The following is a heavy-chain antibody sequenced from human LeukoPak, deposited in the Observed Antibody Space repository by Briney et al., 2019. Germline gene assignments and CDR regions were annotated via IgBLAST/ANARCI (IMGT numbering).Heavy chain of an antibody. CDR2: IYYSGST. Sequence: SETLSLTCSVSGVSISSGYWSWVPQPPGKGLEWIGYIYYSGSTVYNPSLESRVSMSLDTSKTQFSLNLRSVTAADTAVYYCARYVRNSGTFYLDYWGQGALVTVSS. CDR1: GVSISSGY. CDR3: ARYVRNSGTFYLDY. V-gene: IGHV4-59*01. D-gene: IGHD1-14*01. J-gene: IGHJ4*02.